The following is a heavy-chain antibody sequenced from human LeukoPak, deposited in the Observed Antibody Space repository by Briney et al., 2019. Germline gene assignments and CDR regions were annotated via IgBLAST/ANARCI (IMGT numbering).Heavy chain of an antibody. V-gene: IGHV1-18*01. CDR1: GYTFTSYG. CDR2: ISAYNGNT. D-gene: IGHD6-6*01. CDR3: ARGVEYSSSSEIYYYYYMDV. J-gene: IGHJ6*03. Sequence: GASVKVSCKASGYTFTSYGISWVRQAPGQGLEWMGWISAYNGNTNYAQKLQGRVTMTTDTSTSTAYMELRSLRSEDTAVYYCARGVEYSSSSEIYYYYYMDVWGKGTTVTVSS.